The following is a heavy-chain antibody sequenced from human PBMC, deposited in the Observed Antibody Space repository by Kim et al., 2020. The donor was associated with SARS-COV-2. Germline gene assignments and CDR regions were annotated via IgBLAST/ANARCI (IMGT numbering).Heavy chain of an antibody. CDR1: GFIFSSCA. J-gene: IGHJ4*01. CDR3: VRLAAYFDY. Sequence: GGSLRLSCAASGFIFSSCAMTWVRQAPGKGLEWVSTITGSGDNTYYADSVKCRFTISRDNSGNTLYLQIHSLSAEDTAAYYCVRLAAYFDYWGHGTLVTV. D-gene: IGHD6-19*01. CDR2: ITGSGDNT. V-gene: IGHV3-23*01.